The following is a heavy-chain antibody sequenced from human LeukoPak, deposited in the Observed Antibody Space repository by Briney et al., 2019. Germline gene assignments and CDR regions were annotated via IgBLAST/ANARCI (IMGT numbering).Heavy chain of an antibody. CDR3: ARDRGRKTTVVTTYYGMDV. CDR1: GGSISSGGYY. Sequence: SETLSLTCTVSGGSISSGGYYWSWIRQHPGKGLESIGYIYYSGSTYYNPSLMSRFTISVDTSKNQFSLKLSSVTAAETAVYYCARDRGRKTTVVTTYYGMDVWGQGTTVTVSS. CDR2: IYYSGST. J-gene: IGHJ6*02. V-gene: IGHV4-31*03. D-gene: IGHD4-17*01.